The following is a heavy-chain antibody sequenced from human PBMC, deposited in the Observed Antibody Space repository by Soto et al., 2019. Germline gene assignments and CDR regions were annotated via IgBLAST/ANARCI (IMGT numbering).Heavy chain of an antibody. CDR2: LYYGRSA. D-gene: IGHD3-22*01. J-gene: IGHJ4*02. V-gene: IGHV4-59*01. CDR3: ALRSMAVVPEY. CDR1: GDSISSYY. Sequence: QVQLQESGPGLVKPSETLSLTCAVSGDSISSYYCMWIRQPPGKGLESIGYLYYGRSANYNPSLKRRATLSVDTSTNQCSLTVCSMTAADTAVYYCALRSMAVVPEYWGQGTLVTVSS.